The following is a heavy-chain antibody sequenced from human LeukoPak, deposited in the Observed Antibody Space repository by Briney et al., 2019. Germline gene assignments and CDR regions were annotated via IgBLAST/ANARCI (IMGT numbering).Heavy chain of an antibody. D-gene: IGHD1-1*01. CDR2: ISYDGNNK. J-gene: IGHJ4*02. Sequence: PGRSLRLSCAVSGFKFSNNAMDWVRQAPGKGLEWVAVISYDGNNKYYADSVKGRFTISRDNSKNTLYLQMSSLRPEDSAVYYCARGWNYFDSWGQGTLVTVSS. CDR3: ARGWNYFDS. CDR1: GFKFSNNA. V-gene: IGHV3-30-3*01.